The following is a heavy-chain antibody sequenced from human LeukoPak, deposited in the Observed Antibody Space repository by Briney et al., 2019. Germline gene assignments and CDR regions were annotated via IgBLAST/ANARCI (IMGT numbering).Heavy chain of an antibody. Sequence: SETLSLTCTVSGYSISSGYYWGWIRQPPGKGLEWIGSIYHSGSTYYNPSLKSRVTISVDTSKNQFSLKLSSVTAADTAVYYCARVSMVRGVIRKVDYWGQGTLVTVSS. CDR2: IYHSGST. J-gene: IGHJ4*02. CDR3: ARVSMVRGVIRKVDY. V-gene: IGHV4-38-2*02. D-gene: IGHD3-10*01. CDR1: GYSISSGYY.